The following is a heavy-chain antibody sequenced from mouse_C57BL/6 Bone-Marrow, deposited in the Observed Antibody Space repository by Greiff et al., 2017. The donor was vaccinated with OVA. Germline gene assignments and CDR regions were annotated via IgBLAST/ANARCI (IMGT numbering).Heavy chain of an antibody. J-gene: IGHJ3*01. CDR1: GYSITSGYY. CDR3: ARDSSGYPWFAY. CDR2: ISYDGSN. D-gene: IGHD3-2*02. Sequence: EVKLVESGPGLVKPSQSLSLTCSVTGYSITSGYYWNWIRQFPGNKLEWMGYISYDGSNNYNPSLKNRISITRDTSKNQFFLKLNSVTTEDTATYYCARDSSGYPWFAYWGQGTLVTVSA. V-gene: IGHV3-6*01.